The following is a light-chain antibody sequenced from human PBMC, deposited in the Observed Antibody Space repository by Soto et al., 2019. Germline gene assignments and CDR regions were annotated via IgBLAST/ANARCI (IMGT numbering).Light chain of an antibody. CDR1: QSVSNY. Sequence: EIVLTQSPGTLSLSPGERATLSCRASQSVSNYLVWYQQKPGQAPRPLIYGASTRATGIPDRFSGSGSGTDFTLTISRLEPEDFAVYYCQQYAGSSYTFGQGTKLEIK. J-gene: IGKJ2*01. CDR3: QQYAGSSYT. CDR2: GAS. V-gene: IGKV3-20*01.